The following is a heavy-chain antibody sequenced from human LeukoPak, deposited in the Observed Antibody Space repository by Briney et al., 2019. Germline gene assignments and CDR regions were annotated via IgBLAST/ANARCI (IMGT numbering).Heavy chain of an antibody. V-gene: IGHV4-59*01. D-gene: IGHD6-19*01. CDR3: PNQYSSGWYVY. CDR2: IYYSGST. CDR1: GGTISSYY. J-gene: IGHJ4*02. Sequence: SETLSLTCTVSGGTISSYYWSWIRQPPGKGLEWIGHIYYSGSTNYNPSLKSRVTISVDTSKNQSAMKLSSGTASDTAVYYCPNQYSSGWYVYWGQGTLLTLPS.